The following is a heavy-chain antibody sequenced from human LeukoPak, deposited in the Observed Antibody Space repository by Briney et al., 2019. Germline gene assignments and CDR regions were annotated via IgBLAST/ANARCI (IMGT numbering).Heavy chain of an antibody. Sequence: PGGSLRLSCAASGFTFSSYAMSWVRQAPGKGLEWVSAISGSGGSTYYADSVKGRFTISRDNSKNTLYLQMNSLRAEDTAVYYCAKFQWFGEFFIETYYFDYWGQGTLVTVYS. CDR3: AKFQWFGEFFIETYYFDY. D-gene: IGHD3-10*01. J-gene: IGHJ4*02. CDR1: GFTFSSYA. CDR2: ISGSGGST. V-gene: IGHV3-23*01.